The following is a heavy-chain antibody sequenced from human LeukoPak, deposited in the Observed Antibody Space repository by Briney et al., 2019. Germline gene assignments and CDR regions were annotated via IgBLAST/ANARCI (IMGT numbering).Heavy chain of an antibody. CDR2: MNPNSGNT. CDR1: GYTFTSYD. CDR3: ARKRSEYNWNYDYYYMDV. Sequence: GASVKVSCKASGYTFTSYDINWVRQATGQGLEWMGWMNPNSGNTGYAQKFQGRVTITRNTSISTAYMELSSLRSEDTAVYYCARKRSEYNWNYDYYYMDVWGKGTTVTVSS. V-gene: IGHV1-8*03. J-gene: IGHJ6*03. D-gene: IGHD1-20*01.